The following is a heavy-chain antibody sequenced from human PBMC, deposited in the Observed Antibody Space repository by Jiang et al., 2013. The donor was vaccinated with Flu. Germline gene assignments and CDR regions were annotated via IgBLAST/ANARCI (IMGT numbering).Heavy chain of an antibody. CDR1: GGTFSSYA. CDR2: IIPIFGTA. J-gene: IGHJ6*02. D-gene: IGHD4-11*01. V-gene: IGHV1-69*06. Sequence: GAEVKKPGSSVKVSCKASGGTFSSYAISWVRQAPGQGLEWMGGIIPIFGTANYAQKFQGRVTITADKSTSTAYMELSSLRSEDTAVYYCARHRSNYGPNIYYGMDVWGQGTTVTVSS. CDR3: ARHRSNYGPNIYYGMDV.